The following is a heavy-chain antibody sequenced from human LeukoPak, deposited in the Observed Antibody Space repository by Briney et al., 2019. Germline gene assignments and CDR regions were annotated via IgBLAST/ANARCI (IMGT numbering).Heavy chain of an antibody. V-gene: IGHV3-21*01. CDR2: ISSSSSYI. D-gene: IGHD3-10*01. Sequence: GGSLRLSCAASGFTFSSYSMNWVRQAPGKGLEWVSSISSSSSYIYYADSVKGRFTISRDNAKNSLYLQMNSLRAEDTAVYYCARDFSLLSGGSGELDYWGQGTLVTVSS. CDR1: GFTFSSYS. CDR3: ARDFSLLSGGSGELDY. J-gene: IGHJ4*02.